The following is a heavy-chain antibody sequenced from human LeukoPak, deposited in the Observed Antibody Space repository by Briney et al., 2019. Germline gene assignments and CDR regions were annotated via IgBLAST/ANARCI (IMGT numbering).Heavy chain of an antibody. CDR1: GFTFSSYG. CDR3: AKGYGIIDY. V-gene: IGHV3-30*18. Sequence: GRSLRLSCAASGFTFSSYGMHWVRPAPGKGLEWVAVISYDGSNKYYADSVKGRFTISRDNSKNTLYLQMNSLRAEDTAVYYCAKGYGIIDYWGQGTLVTVSS. D-gene: IGHD1-1*01. J-gene: IGHJ4*02. CDR2: ISYDGSNK.